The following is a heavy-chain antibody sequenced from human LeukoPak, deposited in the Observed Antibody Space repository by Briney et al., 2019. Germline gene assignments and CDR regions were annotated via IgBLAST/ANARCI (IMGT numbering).Heavy chain of an antibody. D-gene: IGHD6-19*01. CDR3: ARRIYSSGWYRFDY. CDR2: IYPGDSDA. V-gene: IGHV5-51*01. J-gene: IGHJ4*02. Sequence: GESLKISCKGSGYSFTSYWIGWVRQMPGKGLEWMGIIYPGDSDAGYSPSFQGQVTISADKSISTAYLQWSSLKASDTAMYYCARRIYSSGWYRFDYWGQGTLVTVSS. CDR1: GYSFTSYW.